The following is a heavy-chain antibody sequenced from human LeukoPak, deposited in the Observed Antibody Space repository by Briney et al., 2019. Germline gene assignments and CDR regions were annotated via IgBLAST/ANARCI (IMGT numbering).Heavy chain of an antibody. V-gene: IGHV1-8*02. CDR3: AVIDGYDRGDLHY. CDR1: GYTFTSFD. D-gene: IGHD5-12*01. CDR2: MNSNSGNT. Sequence: ASVKVSCKASGYTFTSFDINWVRQATGQGLEWMGWMNSNSGNTGYAQKFQGRVTMTRNTSISTAYMELSSLRSEDTAVYYCAVIDGYDRGDLHYWGQGTLVTVSS. J-gene: IGHJ4*02.